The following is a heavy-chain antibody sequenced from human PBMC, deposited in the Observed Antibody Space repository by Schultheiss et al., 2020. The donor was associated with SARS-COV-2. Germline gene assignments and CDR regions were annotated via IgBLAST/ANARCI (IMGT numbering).Heavy chain of an antibody. CDR2: ISSSSSYI. CDR1: GFTFSDYY. CDR3: AAYSSSSPFDI. V-gene: IGHV3-21*04. Sequence: GGSLRLSCAASGFTFSDYYMSWVRQAPGKGLEWVSSISSSSSYIYYADSVKGRFTISRDNSKNTLYLQMNSLRAEDTAVYYCAAYSSSSPFDIWGQGTMVTVSS. J-gene: IGHJ3*02. D-gene: IGHD6-13*01.